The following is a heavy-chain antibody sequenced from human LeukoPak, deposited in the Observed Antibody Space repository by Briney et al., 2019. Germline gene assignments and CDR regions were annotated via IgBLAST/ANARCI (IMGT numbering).Heavy chain of an antibody. Sequence: SSETLSLTCTVSGGSISSYYWSWIRQPPGKGLERIGYIYYSGSTNYSPSLKSRVTISVDTSKNQFSLKLSSVTAADTAVYYCVRLNCGGDCYHDYWGQGTLVTVSS. J-gene: IGHJ4*02. CDR3: VRLNCGGDCYHDY. D-gene: IGHD2-21*02. CDR2: IYYSGST. CDR1: GGSISSYY. V-gene: IGHV4-59*08.